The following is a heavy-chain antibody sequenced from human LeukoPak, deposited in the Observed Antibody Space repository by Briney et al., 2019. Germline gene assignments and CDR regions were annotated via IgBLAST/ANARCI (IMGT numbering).Heavy chain of an antibody. V-gene: IGHV3-7*03. CDR3: AKEKRVGVTPPYFDY. Sequence: GGSLRLSCAASGFTFSSYWMSWVRQAPGKGLEWVANIKQDGSENYYVDSVKGRFTISRDNAKNSLYLQMNSLRAEDTAVYYCAKEKRVGVTPPYFDYWGQGTLVTISS. D-gene: IGHD1-26*01. CDR1: GFTFSSYW. J-gene: IGHJ4*02. CDR2: IKQDGSEN.